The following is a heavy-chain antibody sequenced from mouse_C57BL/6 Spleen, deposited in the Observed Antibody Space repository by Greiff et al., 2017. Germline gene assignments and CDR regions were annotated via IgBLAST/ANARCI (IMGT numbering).Heavy chain of an antibody. D-gene: IGHD2-4*01. V-gene: IGHV5-9-1*02. Sequence: EVKLMESGEGLVKPGGSLKLSCAASGFTFSSYAMSWVRQTPEKRLEWVAYISSGGDYIYYADTVKGRFTISRDNARNTLYLQMSSLKSEDTAMYYCTRAVYDDDDYLDYGGQGTTLTVSS. CDR1: GFTFSSYA. CDR3: TRAVYDDDDYLDY. J-gene: IGHJ2*01. CDR2: ISSGGDYI.